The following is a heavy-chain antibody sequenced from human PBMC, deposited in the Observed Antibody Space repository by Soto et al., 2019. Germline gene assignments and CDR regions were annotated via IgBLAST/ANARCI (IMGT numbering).Heavy chain of an antibody. V-gene: IGHV4-34*01. J-gene: IGHJ2*01. CDR2: INARGSI. CDR3: ARESHDILTGPPWVWYFDL. CDR1: GGSFSGHY. D-gene: IGHD3-9*01. Sequence: QVQLQQWGAGPLRPLETLSLTCGVSGGSFSGHYWAWIRQSPGKGLEWIGEINARGSINYNPSLKSRVSISVDTSKNHYSLNLRSVTAADTAVYYCARESHDILTGPPWVWYFDLWGRGTLVTVSS.